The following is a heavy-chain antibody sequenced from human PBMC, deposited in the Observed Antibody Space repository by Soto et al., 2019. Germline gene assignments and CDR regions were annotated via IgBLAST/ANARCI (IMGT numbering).Heavy chain of an antibody. Sequence: FPVKVACKASGWSFDSYAISWVRQAPGQGLEWMGGGIPILLKSNYAQKFQGRVTISADKSTNTVYMEMNSLKSEDTAVYYFFRGGGQMTNPSCYLYWGQGTQVTVSS. J-gene: IGHJ4*02. D-gene: IGHD3-16*01. CDR3: FRGGGQMTNPSCYLY. CDR2: GIPILLKS. V-gene: IGHV1-69*06. CDR1: GWSFDSYA.